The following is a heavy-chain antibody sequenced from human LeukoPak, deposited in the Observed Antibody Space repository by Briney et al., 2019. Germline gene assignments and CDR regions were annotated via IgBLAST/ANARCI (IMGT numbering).Heavy chain of an antibody. V-gene: IGHV3-7*01. CDR2: LWPDGTDI. CDR1: GFIFSNSY. J-gene: IGHJ4*02. Sequence: GGSLRLSCVASGFIFSNSYMSWVRQAPSRGLEGVATLWPDGTDIYYLDSVKGRFTISRDNAEKSLYLHMNSLTVEDTAVYYCARLLRHVTTYDYWGQGTLVTVSS. CDR3: ARLLRHVTTYDY. D-gene: IGHD4-11*01.